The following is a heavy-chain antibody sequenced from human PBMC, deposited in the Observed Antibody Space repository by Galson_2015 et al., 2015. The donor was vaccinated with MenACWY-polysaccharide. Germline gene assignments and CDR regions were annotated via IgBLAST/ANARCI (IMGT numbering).Heavy chain of an antibody. Sequence: SLRLSCEASGFTFSSYAIHWVRQAPGKGLEWVAVISYDGSNKYYADSVKGRSTISRDNSKNTLYLQMNSLRVEDTAVYYCARSYCSRTSCDGMDVWGQGTTVTVSS. CDR3: ARSYCSRTSCDGMDV. V-gene: IGHV3-30-3*01. CDR2: ISYDGSNK. D-gene: IGHD2-2*01. J-gene: IGHJ6*02. CDR1: GFTFSSYA.